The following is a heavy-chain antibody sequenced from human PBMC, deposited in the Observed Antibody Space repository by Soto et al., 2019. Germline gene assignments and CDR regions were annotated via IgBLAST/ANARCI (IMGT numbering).Heavy chain of an antibody. J-gene: IGHJ4*02. D-gene: IGHD3-10*01. CDR3: AGRRRGGPNY. CDR1: GGSFSGYY. CDR2: INHSGST. V-gene: IGHV4-34*01. Sequence: SETLSLTCAVHGGSFSGYYWSGIRQPPGKGLEWIGEINHSGSTNDNPSLKSRVTLSVDTSKNQFSLKLSSVTAADTAVYYCAGRRRGGPNYWGQGTLVTVSS.